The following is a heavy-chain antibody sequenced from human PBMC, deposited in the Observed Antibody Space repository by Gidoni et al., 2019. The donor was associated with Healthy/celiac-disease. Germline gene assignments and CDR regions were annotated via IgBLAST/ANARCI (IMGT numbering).Heavy chain of an antibody. J-gene: IGHJ6*02. CDR2: ISGRGGST. CDR3: AKDLTGAYYYGMDV. Sequence: EVQLLESGGGLVQPGGSLRLSCAASGFPFSSYAMRWGRQAPGKGLEWVSAISGRGGSTYYADSVKGRFTISRDNSKNTLYLQMNSLRAEDTAVYYCAKDLTGAYYYGMDVWGQGTTVTVSS. CDR1: GFPFSSYA. D-gene: IGHD7-27*01. V-gene: IGHV3-23*01.